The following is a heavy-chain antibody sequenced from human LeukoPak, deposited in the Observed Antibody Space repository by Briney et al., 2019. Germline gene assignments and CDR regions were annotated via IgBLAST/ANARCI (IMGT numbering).Heavy chain of an antibody. J-gene: IGHJ2*01. V-gene: IGHV3-53*01. CDR1: GFSVSTNY. Sequence: GGSLRLSCAPSGFSVSTNYMNCVRQAPGERLEWGSILYSGSSTYYADSVEGRFIVSRDSSKNTLSLQMNDLRAEDTAVYYCARVGDHFHWYLDLWGRGTLVTVSS. CDR2: LYSGSST. CDR3: ARVGDHFHWYLDL. D-gene: IGHD3-3*02.